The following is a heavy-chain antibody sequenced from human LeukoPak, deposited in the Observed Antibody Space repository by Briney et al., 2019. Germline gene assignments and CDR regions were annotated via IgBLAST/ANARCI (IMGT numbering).Heavy chain of an antibody. J-gene: IGHJ4*02. CDR2: ISGYGDST. CDR3: ASHRGYSGDNLFDY. Sequence: GGSLRLSCAASGFDFSSYAMTWVRQAPGKGLEWVSGISGYGDSTYYADSVRGRFTISRDNAKNSLDLQMNSLRADDTAVYYCASHRGYSGDNLFDYWGQGTQVTVSS. V-gene: IGHV3-23*01. CDR1: GFDFSSYA. D-gene: IGHD5-12*01.